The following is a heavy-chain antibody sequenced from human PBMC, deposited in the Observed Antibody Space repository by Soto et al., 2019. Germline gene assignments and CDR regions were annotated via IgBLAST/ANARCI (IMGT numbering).Heavy chain of an antibody. V-gene: IGHV4-39*01. CDR1: GGSISSSSYY. J-gene: IGHJ5*02. CDR2: IYYSGST. Sequence: ASETLSLTCTVSGGSISSSSYYWGWIRQPPGKGLEWIGSIYYSGSTYYNPSLKSRVTISVDTSKNQFSLKLSSVTAADTAVYYCARHIRIPHTVDQWRVNWFDPWGQGTLVTVSS. CDR3: ARHIRIPHTVDQWRVNWFDP. D-gene: IGHD2-15*01.